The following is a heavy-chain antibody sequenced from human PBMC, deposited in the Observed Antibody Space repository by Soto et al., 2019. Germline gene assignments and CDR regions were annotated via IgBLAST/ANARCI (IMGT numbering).Heavy chain of an antibody. CDR3: ARGTGRSWFEP. Sequence: ASVKVSCKACGYTFTANYIHWVGQAPGQGLEWMGWINSNSGGTKYAQNFQGRLTLTRDTSISTVYMDLSRLISDDTAVYYCARGTGRSWFEPWGQGTLVTVSS. CDR2: INSNSGGT. CDR1: GYTFTANY. J-gene: IGHJ5*02. V-gene: IGHV1-2*02.